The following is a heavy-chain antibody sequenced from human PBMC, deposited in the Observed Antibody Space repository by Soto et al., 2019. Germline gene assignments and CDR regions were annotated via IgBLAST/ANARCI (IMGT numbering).Heavy chain of an antibody. CDR1: GGPISSGAYY. D-gene: IGHD5-12*01. CDR3: ARGRWQQLPPV. J-gene: IGHJ4*02. V-gene: IGHV4-61*08. Sequence: SETLSLTCTVSGGPISSGAYYWSWIRQHPGKGLEWIGYIYYTGSTNYNPSLKSRVTISVDTSKNEVSLKLSSVTAADTAVYYCARGRWQQLPPVWGQGTQVTVSS. CDR2: IYYTGST.